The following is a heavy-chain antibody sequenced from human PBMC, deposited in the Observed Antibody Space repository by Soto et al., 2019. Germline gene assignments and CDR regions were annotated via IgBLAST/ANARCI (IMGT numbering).Heavy chain of an antibody. V-gene: IGHV4-59*08. CDR2: IYYSGST. Sequence: QVQLQESGPGLVKPSETLSLTCTVSGGSISSYYWSWIRQPPGKGLEWIGYIYYSGSTNYNPSLKSRVTISVDTSKNQFSLKLSSVTAADTAVYYCARRSSETAALDIWGQGTMVTVSS. J-gene: IGHJ3*02. D-gene: IGHD2-2*01. CDR3: ARRSSETAALDI. CDR1: GGSISSYY.